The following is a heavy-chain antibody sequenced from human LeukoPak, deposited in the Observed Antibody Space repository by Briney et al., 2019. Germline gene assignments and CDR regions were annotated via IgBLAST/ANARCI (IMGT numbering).Heavy chain of an antibody. D-gene: IGHD3-16*02. Sequence: SETLSLTCTVSGGSISSGDYYWSWIRQPPGKGLEWIGYIYYSGSTYYNPSLKSRVTISVDTSKNQFSLKLSSVTAADTAVYYCARGGMDVRLGELSLFYRGFPAPHPLDYWGQGTLVTVSS. V-gene: IGHV4-30-4*01. CDR3: ARGGMDVRLGELSLFYRGFPAPHPLDY. J-gene: IGHJ4*02. CDR2: IYYSGST. CDR1: GGSISSGDYY.